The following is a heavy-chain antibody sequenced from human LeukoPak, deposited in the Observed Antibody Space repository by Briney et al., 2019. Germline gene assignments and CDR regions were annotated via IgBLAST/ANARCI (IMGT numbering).Heavy chain of an antibody. V-gene: IGHV3-9*01. CDR2: ISWNSGSI. J-gene: IGHJ4*02. Sequence: GRSLRLSCAASGFTFDDYAMHWVRQAPGKGLEWVSGISWNSGSIGYADSVKGRFTISRDNAKNSLYLQMNSLRAEDTALYYCAKDMGFNWNYYYFDYWGQGTLVTVSS. CDR1: GFTFDDYA. CDR3: AKDMGFNWNYYYFDY. D-gene: IGHD1-7*01.